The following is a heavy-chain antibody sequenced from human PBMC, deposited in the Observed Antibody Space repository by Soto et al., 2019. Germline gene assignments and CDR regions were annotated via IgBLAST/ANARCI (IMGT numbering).Heavy chain of an antibody. D-gene: IGHD3-10*01. CDR3: AKDLFMAPDVTAIHDY. CDR2: ISLNGSQI. V-gene: IGHV3-30*02. CDR1: GLMYSSYS. J-gene: IGHJ4*02. Sequence: PGGSLRLSCVASGLMYSSYSMSWVRQAPGKGLEWVAFISLNGSQINYADSLKGRFTISRDNSKNTLFLQIYSLRAEDTAVYYCAKDLFMAPDVTAIHDYWGQGTLVTVSS.